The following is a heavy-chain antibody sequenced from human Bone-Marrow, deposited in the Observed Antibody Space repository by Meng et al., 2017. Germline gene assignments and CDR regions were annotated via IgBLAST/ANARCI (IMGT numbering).Heavy chain of an antibody. CDR3: ARVRGGGYNVFRPYYFDY. Sequence: SETLSLTCAVYGGSFSGYYWSWIRQPPGKGLDWIGEINHSGSTNYNPSLKSRVTISVDTSKNQFSLKLSSVTAADTAVYYCARVRGGGYNVFRPYYFDYWGQGTLVTVSS. D-gene: IGHD5-24*01. CDR1: GGSFSGYY. J-gene: IGHJ4*02. CDR2: INHSGST. V-gene: IGHV4-34*01.